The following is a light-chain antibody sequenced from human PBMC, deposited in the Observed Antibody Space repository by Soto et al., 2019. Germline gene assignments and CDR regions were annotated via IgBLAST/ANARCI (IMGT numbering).Light chain of an antibody. CDR1: SSDVGGYNY. CDR3: SSYTSRSTV. CDR2: DVS. Sequence: QSALTQPASVSGSPGQSITISCTGISSDVGGYNYVSWYQQHPGKAPKLMIYDVSNRPSGVSNRFSGSKSGNTASLTISGLQAEDEADYYFSSYTSRSTVFGGGTKLT. J-gene: IGLJ2*01. V-gene: IGLV2-14*01.